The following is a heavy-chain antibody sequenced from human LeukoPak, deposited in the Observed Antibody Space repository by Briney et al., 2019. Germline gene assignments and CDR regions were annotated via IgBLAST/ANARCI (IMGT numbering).Heavy chain of an antibody. J-gene: IGHJ1*01. Sequence: SETLSLTCTVSGGSISSSGFYWRWIRQRPGMGLEWIGSINYSGTTYYNPSLKSRVSISVDTSKSQFSLKLSSVTATDTAVYYCARQWDSSGYHEYFQHWGQGTLVTVSS. CDR1: GGSISSSGFY. CDR2: INYSGTT. CDR3: ARQWDSSGYHEYFQH. V-gene: IGHV4-39*01. D-gene: IGHD3-22*01.